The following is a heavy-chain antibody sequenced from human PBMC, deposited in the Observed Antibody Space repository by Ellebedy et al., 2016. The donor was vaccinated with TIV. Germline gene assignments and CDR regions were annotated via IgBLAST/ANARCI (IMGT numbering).Heavy chain of an antibody. V-gene: IGHV4-39*01. J-gene: IGHJ3*01. CDR3: ARPTIVGTSGEDVFDV. Sequence: MPSETLSLTCTVSGGSLSSSGFHWGWIRQPPGKGLEWIGTNYYSGSTFYHPSLKSRLTISVDRSKNQFSLKLSSVTAADTAVYYCARPTIVGTSGEDVFDVWGQGTKVTVSS. D-gene: IGHD1-26*01. CDR1: GGSLSSSGFH. CDR2: NYYSGST.